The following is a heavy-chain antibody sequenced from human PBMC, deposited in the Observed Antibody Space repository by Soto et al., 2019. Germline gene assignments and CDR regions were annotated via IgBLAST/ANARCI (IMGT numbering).Heavy chain of an antibody. CDR1: GFTVSSNY. J-gene: IGHJ6*03. D-gene: IGHD6-13*01. CDR2: IYSGGST. Sequence: EVQLVESGGGLVQPGGSLRLSCAASGFTVSSNYMSWVRQAPGKGLEWVSVIYSGGSTYYADSVKGRFTISRDNSKNTLYIQMNSLRAEDTAVYYCARDQVAAGTFYYYYMDVWGKGTTVTVSS. V-gene: IGHV3-66*01. CDR3: ARDQVAAGTFYYYYMDV.